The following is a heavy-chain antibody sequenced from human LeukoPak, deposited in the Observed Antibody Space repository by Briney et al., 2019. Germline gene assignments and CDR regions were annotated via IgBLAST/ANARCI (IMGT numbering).Heavy chain of an antibody. CDR1: GFTVSSNY. CDR3: ARGAKPPYSSSWYEAS. D-gene: IGHD6-13*01. CDR2: IYSGGST. J-gene: IGHJ5*02. V-gene: IGHV3-53*01. Sequence: GGSLRLPCAASGFTVSSNYMSWVRQAPGKGLEWVSVIYSGGSTYYADSVKGRFTISRDNSKNTLYLQMNSLRAEDTAVYYCARGAKPPYSSSWYEASWGQGTLVTVSS.